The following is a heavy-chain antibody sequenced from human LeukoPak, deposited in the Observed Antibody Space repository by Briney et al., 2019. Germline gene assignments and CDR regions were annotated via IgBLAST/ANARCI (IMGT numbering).Heavy chain of an antibody. D-gene: IGHD2-21*02. CDR2: VYYTGST. CDR3: ARRLGVGDYYFDY. J-gene: IGHJ4*02. CDR1: GASFSTFY. V-gene: IGHV4-59*08. Sequence: SETLSLTCTVSGASFSTFYWTWIRQPPGGGLEGIGCVYYTGSTNYNPSLKSRVTISIDTSKKQFSLRLTSVTAADTAVYYCARRLGVGDYYFDYWSQGSLVTVSS.